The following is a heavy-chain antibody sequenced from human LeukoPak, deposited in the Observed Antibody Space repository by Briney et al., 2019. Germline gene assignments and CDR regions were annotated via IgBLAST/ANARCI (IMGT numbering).Heavy chain of an antibody. CDR1: GGSISSYY. J-gene: IGHJ4*02. Sequence: SETLSLTCTVSGGSISSYYWSWIRQPPGKGLEWIGYINYSGSTNYNPSLKSRVTISVDTSKNQFSLKLSSVTAADTAVYYCARGVRYFDYWGQGTLVTVSS. CDR3: ARGVRYFDY. D-gene: IGHD2-8*01. V-gene: IGHV4-59*01. CDR2: INYSGST.